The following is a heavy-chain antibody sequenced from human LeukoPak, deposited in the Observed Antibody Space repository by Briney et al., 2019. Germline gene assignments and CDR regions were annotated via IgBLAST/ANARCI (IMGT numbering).Heavy chain of an antibody. Sequence: ASVKVSCKASGYTFTGYYMHWVRQAPGQGLEWMGRINPSSGGPNYAQKFQGRVTMTRDTSTSTGYMELSRLTSDDTAVYYCAIFGVTPPPYYYYYMDVWGKGTTVTISS. D-gene: IGHD3-16*01. CDR1: GYTFTGYY. CDR3: AIFGVTPPPYYYYYMDV. CDR2: INPSSGGP. J-gene: IGHJ6*03. V-gene: IGHV1-2*06.